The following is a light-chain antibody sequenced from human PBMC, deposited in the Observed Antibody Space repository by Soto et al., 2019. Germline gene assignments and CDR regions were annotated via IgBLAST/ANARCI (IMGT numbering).Light chain of an antibody. CDR1: SSDVGGYNY. CDR3: LSFTSSFTYI. CDR2: EVT. J-gene: IGLJ1*01. V-gene: IGLV2-14*01. Sequence: QSALTQPPSVSGSPGQSITISCTGTSSDVGGYNYVSWYQHHPGKAPKLMIYEVTNRPSGVSIRFSGSKSGTTAPLTISGLQAEDEADYYCLSFTSSFTYIFGTGTKGTVL.